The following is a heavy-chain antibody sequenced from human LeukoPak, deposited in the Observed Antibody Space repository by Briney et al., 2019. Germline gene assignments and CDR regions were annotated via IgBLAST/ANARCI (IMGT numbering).Heavy chain of an antibody. CDR1: GFTFSSYA. D-gene: IGHD1-14*01. CDR3: AKEPGPAITPANWFDP. CDR2: ISGSGGST. V-gene: IGHV3-23*01. J-gene: IGHJ5*02. Sequence: GGSLRLSRAASGFTFSSYAMSWVRQAPGKGLEWVSAISGSGGSTYYADSVKGRSTISRDNSKNTLYLQMNSLRAEDTAVYYCAKEPGPAITPANWFDPWGQGTLVTVSS.